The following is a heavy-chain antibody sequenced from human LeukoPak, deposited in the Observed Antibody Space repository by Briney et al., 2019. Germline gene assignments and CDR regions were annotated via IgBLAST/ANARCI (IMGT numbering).Heavy chain of an antibody. CDR1: GGSISSYY. CDR3: ARRHSRSFEWFDP. CDR2: IYYSGIT. Sequence: SETLSLTCNVSGGSISSYYWNWIRQTPGKGLEWIGYIYYSGITKYNPSLESRVTISVDTSKKQFSMKLCSVTAADTAVYYCARRHSRSFEWFDPWGQGTLATVSS. D-gene: IGHD2-15*01. J-gene: IGHJ5*02. V-gene: IGHV4-59*08.